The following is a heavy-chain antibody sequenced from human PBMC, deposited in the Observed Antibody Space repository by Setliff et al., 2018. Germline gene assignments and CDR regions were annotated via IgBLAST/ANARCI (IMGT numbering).Heavy chain of an antibody. D-gene: IGHD3-22*01. CDR3: VREGVDSRSSTDYRYYMDV. Sequence: ASVKVSCKASGGTFSSYGISWVRQAPGQGLEWMGGTIPMFGTTNYARKFQGRVTIITDESTSIAYMQLSSLGSEDTAVYYCVREGVDSRSSTDYRYYMDVWGKGTTVTVSS. J-gene: IGHJ6*03. CDR1: GGTFSSYG. V-gene: IGHV1-69*05. CDR2: TIPMFGTT.